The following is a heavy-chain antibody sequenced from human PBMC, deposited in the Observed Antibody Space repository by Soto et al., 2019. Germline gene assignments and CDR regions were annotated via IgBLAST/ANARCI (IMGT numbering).Heavy chain of an antibody. CDR2: ISSSSSTI. D-gene: IGHD5-18*01. CDR3: ARKNVDTAMAKYYFDY. J-gene: IGHJ4*02. Sequence: GGSLRLSCAASGFTFSSYSMNWVRQAPGKGLEWVSYISSSSSTIYYADSVKGRFTISRDNAKNSLYLQMNSLRDEDTAVYYCARKNVDTAMAKYYFDYWGQGTLVTVSS. CDR1: GFTFSSYS. V-gene: IGHV3-48*02.